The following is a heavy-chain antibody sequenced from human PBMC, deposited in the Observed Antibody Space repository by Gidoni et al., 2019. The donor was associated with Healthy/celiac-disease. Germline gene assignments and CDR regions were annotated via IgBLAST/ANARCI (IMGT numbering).Heavy chain of an antibody. D-gene: IGHD3-10*01. CDR1: GGSISSSNW. CDR3: ARDSGSYYYGSGSSYFDY. CDR2: IYHSGST. J-gene: IGHJ4*02. Sequence: QVQLQESGPGLVKPSGTLSLTCAVSGGSISSSNWWSWVRQPPGKGLELIGEIYHSGSTNYNPSLKRRVTISVDKSKNQFSLKLSSVTAADTAVYYCARDSGSYYYGSGSSYFDYWGQGTLVTVSS. V-gene: IGHV4-4*02.